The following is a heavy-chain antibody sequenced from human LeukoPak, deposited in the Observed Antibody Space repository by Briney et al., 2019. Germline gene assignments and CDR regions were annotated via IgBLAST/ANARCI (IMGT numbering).Heavy chain of an antibody. Sequence: SETLSLTCAVYGGSFSGYYWSWIRQPPGKGLEWIGEINHSGSTNYNPSLKSRVTISVDTSKNQFSLKLSSVTAADTAVYYCAGRGVDIVVVPAATYNWFDPWGQGTLVTVSS. CDR3: AGRGVDIVVVPAATYNWFDP. V-gene: IGHV4-34*01. J-gene: IGHJ5*02. D-gene: IGHD2-2*03. CDR1: GGSFSGYY. CDR2: INHSGST.